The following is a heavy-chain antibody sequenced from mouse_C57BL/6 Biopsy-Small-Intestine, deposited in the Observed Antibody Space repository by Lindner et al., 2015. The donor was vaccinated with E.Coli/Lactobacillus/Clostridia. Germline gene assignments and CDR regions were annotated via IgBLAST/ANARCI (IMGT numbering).Heavy chain of an antibody. CDR3: ASDAGTDV. CDR2: IYPGDGDI. Sequence: VQLQESGAELVKPGASVKISCKASGYAFSSYWMNWVKQRPGKGLEWIGQIYPGDGDIKYSRKFKGKATLTADKSSSTAYMQLSSLTSEDSAVYFCASDAGTDVWGTGTTVTVSS. D-gene: IGHD4-1*01. V-gene: IGHV1-80*01. CDR1: GYAFSSYW. J-gene: IGHJ1*03.